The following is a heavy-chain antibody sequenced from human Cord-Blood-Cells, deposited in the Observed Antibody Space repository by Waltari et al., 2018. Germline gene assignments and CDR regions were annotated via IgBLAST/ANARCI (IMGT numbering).Heavy chain of an antibody. J-gene: IGHJ3*02. CDR2: IYYSGST. D-gene: IGHD1-26*01. CDR3: ARGRIVGATAGGNHDAFDI. CDR1: GGSISSYY. Sequence: QVQLQESGPGLVQPSETLSLTCPVSGGSISSYYWSWIRQPPGKGLEWIGYIYYSGSTNYNPSLKSRVTISVDTSKNQFSLKLSSVTAADTAVYYCARGRIVGATAGGNHDAFDIWGQGTMVTVSS. V-gene: IGHV4-59*01.